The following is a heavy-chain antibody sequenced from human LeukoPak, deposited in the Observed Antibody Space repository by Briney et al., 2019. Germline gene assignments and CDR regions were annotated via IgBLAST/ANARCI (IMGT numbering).Heavy chain of an antibody. V-gene: IGHV3-7*01. D-gene: IGHD1-26*01. CDR2: IKQDGSEK. Sequence: GGFLRLSCAASGFTFSSYWMSWVRQAPGKGLEWVANIKQDGSEKYYVDSVKGRFTISRDNAKNSLYLQMNSLRAEDTAVYYCARGRWELPYYYYYMDVWGKGTTVTVSS. CDR3: ARGRWELPYYYYYMDV. J-gene: IGHJ6*03. CDR1: GFTFSSYW.